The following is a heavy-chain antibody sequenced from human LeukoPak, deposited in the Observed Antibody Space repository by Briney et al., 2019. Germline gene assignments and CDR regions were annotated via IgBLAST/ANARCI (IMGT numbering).Heavy chain of an antibody. V-gene: IGHV3-21*01. D-gene: IGHD2-2*01. Sequence: PGGSLRLSCAASGFTFSSYSMNWVRQAPGKGLEWVSSIRGSSTYIYYADSVKGRFTLSRDNAKTSLYLQMNSLRAEDTAVYYCAREGIVVVPAAPRYNWFDPWGQGTLVSASS. CDR3: AREGIVVVPAAPRYNWFDP. CDR1: GFTFSSYS. CDR2: IRGSSTYI. J-gene: IGHJ5*02.